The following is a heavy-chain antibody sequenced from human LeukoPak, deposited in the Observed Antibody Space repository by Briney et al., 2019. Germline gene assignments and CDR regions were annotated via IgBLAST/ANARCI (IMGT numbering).Heavy chain of an antibody. V-gene: IGHV4-39*01. CDR3: ARLTAIWTGDY. J-gene: IGHJ4*02. CDR1: GGSISSSSYY. D-gene: IGHD5-18*01. CDR2: IYYSGGT. Sequence: PSETLSLTCTVSGGSISSSSYYWGWIRQPPGKGLEWIGSIYYSGGTYYNPSLKSRVTISVDTSKNQFSLKLSSVTAADTAVYYCARLTAIWTGDYWGQGTLVTVSS.